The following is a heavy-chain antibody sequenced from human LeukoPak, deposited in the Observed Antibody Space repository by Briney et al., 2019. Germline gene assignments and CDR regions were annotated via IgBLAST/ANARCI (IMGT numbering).Heavy chain of an antibody. CDR3: ARGFYDVLTGYPYYFDY. J-gene: IGHJ4*02. D-gene: IGHD3-9*01. CDR2: IYYSGST. V-gene: IGHV4-61*01. Sequence: SETLSLTCTVSGGSVSSRSYSWSWIRQPPGKGLEWIGYIYYSGSTNYSPSLKSRVTISVDTSKNQFSLKLSSVTAAGTAVFYCARGFYDVLTGYPYYFDYWGQGILVTVSS. CDR1: GGSVSSRSYS.